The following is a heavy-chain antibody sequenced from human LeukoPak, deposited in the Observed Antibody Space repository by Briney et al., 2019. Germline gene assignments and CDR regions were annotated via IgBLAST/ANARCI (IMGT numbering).Heavy chain of an antibody. V-gene: IGHV3-23*01. CDR2: ITSGHST. J-gene: IGHJ4*02. Sequence: PGGSLRLSCAASRFTFSNYAMSWVRQAAGKGLEWVSGITSGHSTFYADSVKGRFTISRDNSKNTVYLQMNSLRAEDTAVYYCAKDYPECTGTTCSGEALFDYWGQGTLVTVSS. CDR1: RFTFSNYA. D-gene: IGHD2-2*01. CDR3: AKDYPECTGTTCSGEALFDY.